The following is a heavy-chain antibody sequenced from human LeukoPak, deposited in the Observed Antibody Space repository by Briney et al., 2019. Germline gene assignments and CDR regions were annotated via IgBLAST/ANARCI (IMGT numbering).Heavy chain of an antibody. D-gene: IGHD3-10*01. CDR3: AVGGYYYGSGSYVDH. Sequence: GASVNVSFQASVYTFTSYGISWVRQAPGQGLEWMGWISAYNGNTNYAQKLQGRVTMTTDTSTSTAYMELRSLRSDDTAVYYCAVGGYYYGSGSYVDHWGQGTLVTVSS. J-gene: IGHJ4*02. CDR2: ISAYNGNT. CDR1: VYTFTSYG. V-gene: IGHV1-18*01.